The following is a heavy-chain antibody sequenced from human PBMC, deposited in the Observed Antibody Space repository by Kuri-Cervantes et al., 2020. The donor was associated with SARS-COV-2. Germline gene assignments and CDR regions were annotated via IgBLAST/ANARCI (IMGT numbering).Heavy chain of an antibody. V-gene: IGHV1-24*01. D-gene: IGHD3-3*01. CDR1: GYTLTELS. J-gene: IGHJ4*02. CDR3: ATHHYDFWSGYLDY. Sequence: ASVKVSCKVSGYTLTELSMHWVRQAPGKGLEWMGGFDPEDGETIYAQKFQGRVTMTEGTSTDTAYMELSSLRSEDTAVYYCATHHYDFWSGYLDYWGQGTLVTVSS. CDR2: FDPEDGET.